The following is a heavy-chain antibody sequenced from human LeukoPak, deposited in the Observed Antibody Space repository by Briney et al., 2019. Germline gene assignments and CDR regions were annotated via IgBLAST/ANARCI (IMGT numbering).Heavy chain of an antibody. V-gene: IGHV3-53*01. CDR1: GFTVSSNY. Sequence: PGGSLRLSCAASGFTVSSNYMNWVRQAPGKGLEWVSVIYSGDSTYYADSVKGRFTISRDNSKNTLYLQMNSLRAEDTAVYYCAKGGSGYDWGKFDYWGQGTLVTVSS. CDR2: IYSGDST. D-gene: IGHD5-12*01. CDR3: AKGGSGYDWGKFDY. J-gene: IGHJ4*02.